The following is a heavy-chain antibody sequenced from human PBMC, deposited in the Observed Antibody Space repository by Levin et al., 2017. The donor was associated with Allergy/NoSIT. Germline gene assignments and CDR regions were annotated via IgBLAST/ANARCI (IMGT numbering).Heavy chain of an antibody. V-gene: IGHV3-23*01. D-gene: IGHD2-21*02. J-gene: IGHJ4*02. CDR3: AKVPCSGDCYLLDY. CDR2: ITSSGGST. Sequence: SCAASGFTFSRYAMSWVRQAPGKGLDWVSTITSSGGSTYYADSVKGRFTISRDNSKKTLYLQMNSLRAEDTAVYYCAKVPCSGDCYLLDYWGQGTLVTVSS. CDR1: GFTFSRYA.